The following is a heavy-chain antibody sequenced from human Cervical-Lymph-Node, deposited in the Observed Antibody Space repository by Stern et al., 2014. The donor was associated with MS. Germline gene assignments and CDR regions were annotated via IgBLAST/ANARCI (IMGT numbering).Heavy chain of an antibody. J-gene: IGHJ5*02. CDR1: GGSISNYY. D-gene: IGHD2-15*01. CDR3: AREVDCSGGTCFSTSWVEP. Sequence: QVQLVESGPGLVKPSETLSLTCTVSGGSISNYYWIWIRQPPGKGLEWIGDIYQDGGTKYNPSLKDRVTISRHTTKKEFSLRLTSVTAEDTAVYYCAREVDCSGGTCFSTSWVEPWGQGTLVTVSS. CDR2: IYQDGGT. V-gene: IGHV4-59*01.